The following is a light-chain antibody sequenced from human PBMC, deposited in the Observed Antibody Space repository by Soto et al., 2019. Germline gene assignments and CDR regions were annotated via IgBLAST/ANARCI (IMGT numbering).Light chain of an antibody. Sequence: QSVLTQPASVSGSPGQSITISCTGTSSDVGSYNLVSWYQQHPGKAPKLMIYEGSKRPSGVSNRFSGSKSGSTASLTISGLQAEDEADYYCCSYAGSSTFDWVFGGGTKLTVL. V-gene: IGLV2-23*03. CDR1: SSDVGSYNL. J-gene: IGLJ3*02. CDR3: CSYAGSSTFDWV. CDR2: EGS.